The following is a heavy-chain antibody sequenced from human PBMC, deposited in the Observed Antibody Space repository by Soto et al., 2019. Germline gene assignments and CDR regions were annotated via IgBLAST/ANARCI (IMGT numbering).Heavy chain of an antibody. CDR1: GGSFSGYY. V-gene: IGHV4-34*01. J-gene: IGHJ3*02. CDR2: INHSGST. Sequence: QVQLQQWGAGLLKPSETLSLTCAVYGGSFSGYYWSWIRQPPGKGLEWIGEINHSGSTNYNPSLKSLVTISVDTSKNQFSLKLSSVTAADTAVYYCAKHRSYSGNNAFDIWGQGTMVTVSS. D-gene: IGHD1-26*01. CDR3: AKHRSYSGNNAFDI.